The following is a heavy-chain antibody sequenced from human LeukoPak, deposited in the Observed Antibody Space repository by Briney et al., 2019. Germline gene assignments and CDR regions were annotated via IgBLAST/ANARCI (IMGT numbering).Heavy chain of an antibody. D-gene: IGHD2-15*01. V-gene: IGHV3-49*04. Sequence: PGGSLRLSCTASGFTFGDYAMSWVRQAPGKGLEWVSFIRSKAYGGTTEYAASVKGRFIISRDDSKSIAYLQMNSLTTEDTAVYYCTRVSLVAASVFFDYWGQGTLVTVSS. CDR2: IRSKAYGGTT. CDR1: GFTFGDYA. CDR3: TRVSLVAASVFFDY. J-gene: IGHJ4*02.